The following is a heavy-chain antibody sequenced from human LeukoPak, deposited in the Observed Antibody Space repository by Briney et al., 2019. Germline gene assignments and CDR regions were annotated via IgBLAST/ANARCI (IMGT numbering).Heavy chain of an antibody. CDR2: INWNGGRT. D-gene: IGHD3-3*01. CDR3: GRELFGVVIMSYYYYMDV. CDR1: GFTFDDYG. V-gene: IGHV3-20*04. Sequence: GGSLRLSCAASGFTFDDYGMSWVPQAPGKGLEWVSGINWNGGRTGYADSVKGRFTISRDNAKNSLYLQMNSLRAEDTALYYSGRELFGVVIMSYYYYMDVWGKGTTVTVSS. J-gene: IGHJ6*03.